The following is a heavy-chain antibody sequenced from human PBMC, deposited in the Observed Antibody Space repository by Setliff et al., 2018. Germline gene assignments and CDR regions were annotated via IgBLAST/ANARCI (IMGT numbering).Heavy chain of an antibody. CDR2: LIPILGKT. D-gene: IGHD3-16*01. V-gene: IGHV1-69*13. J-gene: IGHJ4*02. CDR3: ARELRSPFWHIDY. CDR1: GGSFDSDV. Sequence: ASVKVSCKASGGSFDSDVITWVRQAPGQGLEWMGRLIPILGKTNYAESFQGRVLITADRSTNTVQMQLSSLLREDTAIYYCARELRSPFWHIDYWGQGSLVTVSS.